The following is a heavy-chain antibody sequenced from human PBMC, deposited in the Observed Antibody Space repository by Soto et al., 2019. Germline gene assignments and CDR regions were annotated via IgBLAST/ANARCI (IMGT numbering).Heavy chain of an antibody. D-gene: IGHD3-10*01. Sequence: QVQLVQSGAEVKKPGSSVKVSCKASGGTFSSYAISWVRQAPGQGLEWMGGIIPIFGTANYAQKFQGRVTITADESTSTAYMELSSLRSEDTAVYYCARDQFPYGSGTYYYYGMDVWGQGTTVTVSS. CDR1: GGTFSSYA. CDR3: ARDQFPYGSGTYYYYGMDV. CDR2: IIPIFGTA. V-gene: IGHV1-69*01. J-gene: IGHJ6*02.